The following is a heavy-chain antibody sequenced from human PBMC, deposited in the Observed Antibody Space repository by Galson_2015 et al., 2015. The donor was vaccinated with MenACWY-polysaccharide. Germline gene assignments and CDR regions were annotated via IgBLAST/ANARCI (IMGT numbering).Heavy chain of an antibody. V-gene: IGHV4-39*01. J-gene: IGHJ6*02. CDR2: ISYSGST. D-gene: IGHD2-15*01. CDR1: GGSISSSNYY. CDR3: ASRLAQVGIAGYGNGMDV. Sequence: SETLSLTCTVSGGSISSSNYYWGWIRQSPEKGLEWIGTISYSGSTYYNPSLKSRVTISVDTSKNQFSLKLSSVTAADTAVYYCASRLAQVGIAGYGNGMDVWGQGTTVTVSS.